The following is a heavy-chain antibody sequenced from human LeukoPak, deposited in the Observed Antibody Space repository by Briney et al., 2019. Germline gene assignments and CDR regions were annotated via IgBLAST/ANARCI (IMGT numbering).Heavy chain of an antibody. CDR2: IRYDGSNK. J-gene: IGHJ4*02. V-gene: IGHV3-30*02. CDR1: GFTFSSYG. D-gene: IGHD3-9*01. Sequence: QSGGSLRLSCAASGFTFSSYGMHWVRQAPGKGLEWVAFIRYDGSNKYYADSVKGRFTISRVNSKNTLYLQMNSLRAEGTAVYYCARPDILTGSYFDYWGQGTLVTVSS. CDR3: ARPDILTGSYFDY.